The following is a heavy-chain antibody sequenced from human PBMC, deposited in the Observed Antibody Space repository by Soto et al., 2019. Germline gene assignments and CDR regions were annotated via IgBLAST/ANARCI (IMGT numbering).Heavy chain of an antibody. D-gene: IGHD2-2*01. Sequence: GSGPTREPTQTLTLTCTFSGFSLSTSGVGVGWIRQPPGKALEWLALIYWNDDKRYSPSLKSRLTITKDTSKNQVVLTMTNMDPVDTATYYCAHRRFSSTSCCGLNWFDPWGQGTLVTVSS. V-gene: IGHV2-5*01. J-gene: IGHJ5*02. CDR2: IYWNDDK. CDR1: GFSLSTSGVG. CDR3: AHRRFSSTSCCGLNWFDP.